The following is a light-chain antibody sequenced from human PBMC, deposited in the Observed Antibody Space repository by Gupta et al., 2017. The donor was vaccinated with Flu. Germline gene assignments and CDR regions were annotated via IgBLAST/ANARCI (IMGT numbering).Light chain of an antibody. J-gene: IGKJ1*01. CDR2: GAS. CDR3: QQYGHSPWT. Sequence: SATLSCRARQSVSSSILAWYQQKPGQAPRLLIYGASNRATGIPDRFSGSGSGTDFTLTISRLEPEDFAVYYCQQYGHSPWTFGQGTKVEIK. V-gene: IGKV3-20*01. CDR1: QSVSSSI.